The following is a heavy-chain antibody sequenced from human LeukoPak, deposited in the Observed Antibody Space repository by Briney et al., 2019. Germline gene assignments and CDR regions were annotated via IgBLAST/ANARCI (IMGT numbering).Heavy chain of an antibody. CDR1: GAPSGDHY. Sequence: SETLSPTCGAYGAPSGDHYWSWIRQTPGKGLEWIGEINHSGSTNYNPSLKSRVTISVDTSKNQFSLKLSSVTAADTAVYYCARVTADAFDIWGQGTMVTVSS. V-gene: IGHV4-34*01. CDR3: ARVTADAFDI. J-gene: IGHJ3*02. CDR2: INHSGST.